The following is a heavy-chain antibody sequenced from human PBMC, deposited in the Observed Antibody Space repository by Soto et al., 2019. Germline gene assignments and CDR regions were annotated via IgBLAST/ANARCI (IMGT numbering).Heavy chain of an antibody. CDR2: IFWDDDK. J-gene: IGHJ4*02. V-gene: IGHV2-5*02. Sequence: QITWKESGPPLVKPTQALTLTCTFSGFSLSTPGVGVGWVRQPPGTALEWLALIFWDDDKRYRPSLTSRLTTTKDTPKHPLVLTMTTMDPVHTATSFCASSPGYRIFDCWGPGTLLAVPS. D-gene: IGHD3-9*01. CDR3: ASSPGYRIFDC. CDR1: GFSLSTPGVG.